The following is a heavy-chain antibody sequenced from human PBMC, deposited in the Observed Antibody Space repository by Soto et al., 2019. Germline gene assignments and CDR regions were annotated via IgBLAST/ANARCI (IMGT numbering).Heavy chain of an antibody. J-gene: IGHJ1*01. D-gene: IGHD2-15*01. Sequence: GASVKVSCKASGYTFTSYGISWVRQAPGQGLEWMGWISAYNGNTNYAQKLQGRVTMTTDTSTSTAYMELRSLRSDDTAVYYCARVYCSGGSCRNRFLQHWGQGTLVIVSS. CDR2: ISAYNGNT. CDR3: ARVYCSGGSCRNRFLQH. CDR1: GYTFTSYG. V-gene: IGHV1-18*01.